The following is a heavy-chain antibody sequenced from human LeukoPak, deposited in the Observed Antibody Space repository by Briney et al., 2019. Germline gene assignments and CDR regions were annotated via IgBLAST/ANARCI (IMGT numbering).Heavy chain of an antibody. V-gene: IGHV4-34*01. CDR3: ARLKAGGLLWSLKHFDY. CDR2: INHSGST. Sequence: PSETLSLTCTVYGGSFSGYYWSWIRQPPGKGLEWIGEINHSGSTNYNPSLKSRVTISVDTSKNQFSLKLSSVTAADTAVYYCARLKAGGLLWSLKHFDYWGQGTLVTVSS. J-gene: IGHJ4*02. D-gene: IGHD5-18*01. CDR1: GGSFSGYY.